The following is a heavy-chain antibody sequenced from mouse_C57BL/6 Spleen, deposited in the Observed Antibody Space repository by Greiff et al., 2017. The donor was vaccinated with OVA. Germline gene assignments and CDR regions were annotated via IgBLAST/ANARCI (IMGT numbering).Heavy chain of an antibody. D-gene: IGHD2-4*01. CDR2: INPNNGGT. CDR3: ARGNDYLYYFDY. CDR1: GYTFTDYN. J-gene: IGHJ2*01. V-gene: IGHV1-18*01. Sequence: VQLQQSGPELVKPGASVKIPCKASGYTFTDYNMDWVKQSHGKSLEWIGDINPNNGGTIYNQKFKGKATLTVDKSSSTAYMELRSLTSEDTAVYYCARGNDYLYYFDYWGQGTTLTVSS.